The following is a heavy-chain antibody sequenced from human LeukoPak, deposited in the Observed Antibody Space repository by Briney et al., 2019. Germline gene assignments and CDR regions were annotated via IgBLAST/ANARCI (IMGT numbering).Heavy chain of an antibody. CDR2: INHSGST. Sequence: SSETLSLTCAVYGGSFSGYYWNWIRQPPGKGLEWIGEINHSGSTNYNPSLKSRVTISVDTSKNQFSLKLSSVTAADTAVYYCARGPRYSGSYYGYWGQGTLVTVSS. J-gene: IGHJ4*02. CDR1: GGSFSGYY. V-gene: IGHV4-34*01. D-gene: IGHD1-26*01. CDR3: ARGPRYSGSYYGY.